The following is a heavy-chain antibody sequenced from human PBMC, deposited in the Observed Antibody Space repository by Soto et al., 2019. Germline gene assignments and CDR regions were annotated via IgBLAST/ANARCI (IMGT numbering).Heavy chain of an antibody. CDR1: GYAFTTYG. CDR2: ISAHNGNT. J-gene: IGHJ4*02. Sequence: QVHLVQSGAEVKKPGASVKVSCKGSGYAFTTYGITWVRQAPGQGLEWMGWISAHNGNTNYAQKLQGRVTVTRDTSTSAAYMELRSLRSDDTAVYYCARGRYGDSWGQGALVTVSS. CDR3: ARGRYGDS. V-gene: IGHV1-18*01. D-gene: IGHD1-1*01.